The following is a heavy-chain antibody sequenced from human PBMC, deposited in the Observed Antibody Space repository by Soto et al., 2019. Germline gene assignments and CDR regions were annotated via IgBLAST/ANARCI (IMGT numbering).Heavy chain of an antibody. Sequence: QVQLQESGPGLVKPSQTLSLTCTVSGGSISSGGYYWSWIRQHPGKGLEWIGYIYYSGSPDYNPSLKARVTRSVDTSKSQFSLKLSSVTAADTAVYFCAGIYSGSPGGTLRYWGQGTLVTVSS. CDR3: AGIYSGSPGGTLRY. CDR1: GGSISSGGYY. CDR2: IYYSGSP. V-gene: IGHV4-31*03. D-gene: IGHD1-26*01. J-gene: IGHJ4*02.